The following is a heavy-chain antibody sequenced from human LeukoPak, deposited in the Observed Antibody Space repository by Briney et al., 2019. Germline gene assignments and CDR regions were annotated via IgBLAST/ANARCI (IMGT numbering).Heavy chain of an antibody. CDR2: ISYDGSNK. V-gene: IGHV3-30*14. Sequence: GGSLRLSCAASGFTFSSYAMHWVRQAPGKGLEWVAVISYDGSNKYYADSVKGRFTISRDNSKNTLYLEMNSLRAEDTAVYYCARDYLHGSGSYEYWGQGTLVTVSS. CDR3: ARDYLHGSGSYEY. CDR1: GFTFSSYA. D-gene: IGHD3-10*01. J-gene: IGHJ4*02.